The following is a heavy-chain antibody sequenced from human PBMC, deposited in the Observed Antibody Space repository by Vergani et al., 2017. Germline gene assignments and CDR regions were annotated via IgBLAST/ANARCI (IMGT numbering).Heavy chain of an antibody. D-gene: IGHD6-19*01. Sequence: EVQLVQSGAEVKKPGESLKISCKGSGYSFTSYWIGWVRQMPGKGLEWMGIIYPGDSDTRYSPSFQGQVIISADKSISTANLQWSSLKASDTAMHYCAGHNRYSSGSRHIDYWGQGTLVTVSS. V-gene: IGHV5-51*01. J-gene: IGHJ4*02. CDR1: GYSFTSYW. CDR2: IYPGDSDT. CDR3: AGHNRYSSGSRHIDY.